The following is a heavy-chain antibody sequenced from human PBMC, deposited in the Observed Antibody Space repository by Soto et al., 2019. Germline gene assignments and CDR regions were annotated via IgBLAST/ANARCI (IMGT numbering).Heavy chain of an antibody. CDR3: TRGRRPISTGTGAY. V-gene: IGHV3-74*01. D-gene: IGHD3-10*01. Sequence: GGSLRLSCAASGSIFKMYWMHWVRQSPGKGLGWISRIYNDGTYSDYADSVRGRFTISRDNVNDTLYLQMSNLRAEDSGLYYCTRGRRPISTGTGAYWGQGTQVTVYS. J-gene: IGHJ4*02. CDR2: IYNDGTYS. CDR1: GSIFKMYW.